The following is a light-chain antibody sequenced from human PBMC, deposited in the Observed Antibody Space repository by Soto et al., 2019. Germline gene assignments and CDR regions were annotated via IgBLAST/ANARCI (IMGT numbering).Light chain of an antibody. V-gene: IGKV3-15*01. Sequence: EIGLTQSPATLSVSAGERATLSWGASQSVSSNLAWYQQIPGRAPRLLIYGASTRATGIPARFSGSGYGTEFNLTISSLQSEDFAVYYCQHRFSWPPAFGQGTKVEIK. CDR3: QHRFSWPPA. CDR1: QSVSSN. J-gene: IGKJ1*01. CDR2: GAS.